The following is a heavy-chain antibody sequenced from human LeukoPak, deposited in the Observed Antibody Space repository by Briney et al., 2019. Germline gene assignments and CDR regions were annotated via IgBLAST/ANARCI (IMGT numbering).Heavy chain of an antibody. V-gene: IGHV4-31*03. D-gene: IGHD2-2*01. J-gene: IGHJ3*02. CDR1: GGTISSGGFF. CDR2: IYDSGST. CDR3: ERLVGRPYDVFDI. Sequence: SETLSLSCTVSGGTISSGGFFWSWIRQHPGKGLEWIGYIYDSGSTNYNPALKSRVTISVDTSKNQFTLNLTSVTAADTAVYYCERLVGRPYDVFDIWGQGTMVTVSS.